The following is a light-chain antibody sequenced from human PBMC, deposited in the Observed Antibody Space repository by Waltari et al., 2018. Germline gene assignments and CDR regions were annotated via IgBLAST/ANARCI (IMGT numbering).Light chain of an antibody. CDR3: QQFYSLPVT. CDR2: WAS. J-gene: IGKJ4*01. CDR1: QSVLYSSNNKNY. V-gene: IGKV4-1*01. Sequence: DIVMTQSPDSLAVSLGERATINCKSSQSVLYSSNNKNYVAWYQQKPGQPPKLHVYWASARESVVPDRFSGSGSGTDFSLTISSLQAEDVAVYYCQQFYSLPVTFGGGTNVEIK.